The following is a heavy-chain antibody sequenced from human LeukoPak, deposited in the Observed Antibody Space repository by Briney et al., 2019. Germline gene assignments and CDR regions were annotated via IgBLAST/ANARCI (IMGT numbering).Heavy chain of an antibody. CDR1: GFTFSSYE. CDR3: ARDLADYGMDV. Sequence: GGSLRLSCAASGFTFSSYEMNWARQAPGKGLEWVSYISSSGSTIYYADSVKGRFTISRDNAKNSLYLQMNSLRAEDTAVYYCARDLADYGMDVWGQGTTVTVSS. J-gene: IGHJ6*02. V-gene: IGHV3-48*03. CDR2: ISSSGSTI.